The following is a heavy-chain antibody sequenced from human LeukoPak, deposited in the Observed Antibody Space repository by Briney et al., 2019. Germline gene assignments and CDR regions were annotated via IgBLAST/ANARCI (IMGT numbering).Heavy chain of an antibody. CDR2: IYYSGST. CDR3: ARGRGEGRGISMIRGVRAPSYNWFDP. D-gene: IGHD3-10*01. J-gene: IGHJ5*02. Sequence: PSETLSLTCAVYGGSFSGYYWGWIRQPPGKGLEWIGSIYYSGSTYYNPSLKSRVTISVDTSKNQFSLKLSSVTAVDTAVYYCARGRGEGRGISMIRGVRAPSYNWFDPWGHGTLVTVSS. CDR1: GGSFSGYY. V-gene: IGHV4-34*01.